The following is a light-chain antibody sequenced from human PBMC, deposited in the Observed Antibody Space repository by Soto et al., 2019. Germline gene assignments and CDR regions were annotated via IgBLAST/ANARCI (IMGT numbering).Light chain of an antibody. Sequence: DIQMTQSPSSLSASVGDRATITCRASQSISSYLNWYQQKPGKAPNLLIYSASSLHSGVPSRFSGSGSGTDFSLIISSLQPEDFATYYCQQSSSNPLTFGGGTRVE. V-gene: IGKV1-39*01. CDR3: QQSSSNPLT. CDR1: QSISSY. CDR2: SAS. J-gene: IGKJ4*01.